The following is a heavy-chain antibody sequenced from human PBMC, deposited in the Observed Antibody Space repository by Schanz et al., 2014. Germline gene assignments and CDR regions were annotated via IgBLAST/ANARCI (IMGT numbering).Heavy chain of an antibody. CDR3: ARIGGSVFDY. CDR2: VSRSTPDI. J-gene: IGHJ4*02. D-gene: IGHD3-10*01. Sequence: EVQLVESGGGLIQPGGSLRLSCTASGFTFSSYSMNWVRQAPGKGLEWVSYVSRSTPDIYYADSVKGRFTISRDNSKNSLYLQMNSLRAEDTAVYYCARIGGSVFDYWAQGTLVTVSS. V-gene: IGHV3-21*04. CDR1: GFTFSSYS.